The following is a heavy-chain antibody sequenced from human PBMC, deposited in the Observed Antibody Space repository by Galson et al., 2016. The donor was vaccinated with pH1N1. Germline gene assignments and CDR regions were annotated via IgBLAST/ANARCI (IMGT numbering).Heavy chain of an antibody. CDR3: ARAIAQGDSY. J-gene: IGHJ4*02. CDR1: GFSLSSFW. D-gene: IGHD2-21*01. CDR2: INQDGSVK. V-gene: IGHV3-7*01. Sequence: SLRLSCAASGFSLSSFWMTWVRRAPGKGLEWVANINQDGSVKYYVDSVKGRFTISRDSAKNSLYLQMDSLRAEDTAIYYCARAIAQGDSYWGQGTLVTVSS.